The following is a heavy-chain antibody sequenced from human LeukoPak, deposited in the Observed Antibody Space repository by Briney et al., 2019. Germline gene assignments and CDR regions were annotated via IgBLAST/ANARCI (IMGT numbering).Heavy chain of an antibody. Sequence: SETLSLTCTVSGGSISSSSYYWGWIRQPPGKGLEWIGSIYYSGSTYYNPSLKSRVTISVDTSENQFSLKLSSVTAADTAVYYCANHCSSTSCYYYYGMDVWGQGTTVTVSS. V-gene: IGHV4-39*01. CDR3: ANHCSSTSCYYYYGMDV. CDR2: IYYSGST. J-gene: IGHJ6*02. D-gene: IGHD2-2*01. CDR1: GGSISSSSYY.